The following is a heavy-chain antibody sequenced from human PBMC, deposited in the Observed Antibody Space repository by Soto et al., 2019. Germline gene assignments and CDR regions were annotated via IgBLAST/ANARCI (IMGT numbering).Heavy chain of an antibody. CDR2: IYHIGST. J-gene: IGHJ6*02. V-gene: IGHV4-4*02. CDR1: GASINSANW. CDR3: AKRSDFRSGRWYGLGV. Sequence: SETLSLTCTVSGASINSANWWVWVRQPPGKGLEWIGEIYHIGSTTYNPSLKSRATISVDKSKNQFSLKVTSVTAADTGVYYCAKRSDFRSGRWYGLGVWGQGTTVTVSS. D-gene: IGHD3-3*01.